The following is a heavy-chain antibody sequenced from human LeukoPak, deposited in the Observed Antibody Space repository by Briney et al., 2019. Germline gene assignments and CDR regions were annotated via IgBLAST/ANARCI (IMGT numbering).Heavy chain of an antibody. CDR2: ISSSGSTI. Sequence: GGSLRLSCAASGFTFSSYEMNWVRQAPGKGLEWVSYISSSGSTIYYADSVKGRFTISRDNAKNSLYLEMSSLRVEDTAVYFCARLRSLDKWGQGTLVTVS. CDR1: GFTFSSYE. J-gene: IGHJ4*02. D-gene: IGHD5-24*01. V-gene: IGHV3-48*03. CDR3: ARLRSLDK.